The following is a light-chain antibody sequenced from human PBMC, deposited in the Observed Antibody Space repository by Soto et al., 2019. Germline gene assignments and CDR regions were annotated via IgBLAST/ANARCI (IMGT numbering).Light chain of an antibody. CDR3: QQYGRSPCT. Sequence: EIVLTQSPGPLSLSPGERATLSCRASQSVSSSYLAWYQQKPGQAPRLLIYGASSRATGIPGRFSGSESGTDFTLTISRLEPEDFALYYCQQYGRSPCTFGPGTKVDIK. CDR1: QSVSSSY. V-gene: IGKV3-20*01. CDR2: GAS. J-gene: IGKJ3*01.